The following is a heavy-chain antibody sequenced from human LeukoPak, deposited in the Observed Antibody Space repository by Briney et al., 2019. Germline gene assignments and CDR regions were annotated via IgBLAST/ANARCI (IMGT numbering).Heavy chain of an antibody. CDR2: IYSGGST. D-gene: IGHD6-6*01. Sequence: GGSLRLXCAASGFTASSNYMSWVRPAPGKGLESVSVIYSGGSTYYADSVKGRFTISRDNSKNTLYLQMNSLRAEDTAVYYCARSSSIAARYFDYWGQGTLVTVSS. CDR3: ARSSSIAARYFDY. J-gene: IGHJ4*02. CDR1: GFTASSNY. V-gene: IGHV3-66*02.